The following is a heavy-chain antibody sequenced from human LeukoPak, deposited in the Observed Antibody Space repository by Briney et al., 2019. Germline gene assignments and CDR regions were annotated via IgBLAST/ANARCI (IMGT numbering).Heavy chain of an antibody. CDR2: IWYDGSNK. V-gene: IGHV3-33*01. D-gene: IGHD3-10*01. CDR3: ARDHGSGTSDFDY. J-gene: IGHJ4*02. CDR1: GFTFSSYG. Sequence: GGSLRLSCAASGFTFSSYGMHWVRQAPGKGLEWAAVIWYDGSNKYYADSVRGRFTISRDNSKNTLYLQMNSLRAEDTAVYYCARDHGSGTSDFDYWGQGTLVTVSS.